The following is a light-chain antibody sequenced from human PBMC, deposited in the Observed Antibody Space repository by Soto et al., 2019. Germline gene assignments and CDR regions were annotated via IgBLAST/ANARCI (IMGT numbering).Light chain of an antibody. CDR1: SSDVGAYNF. V-gene: IGLV2-14*01. CDR3: SSYTSSGTLV. Sequence: QPALTQPASVSGSPGQSITISCTGTSSDVGAYNFVSWYQQHPGKAPQLMIFEVTDRPSGISNRFSGSKSGNTASLTISGLQAEDEGDYYCSSYTSSGTLVFGTGTKVTVL. J-gene: IGLJ1*01. CDR2: EVT.